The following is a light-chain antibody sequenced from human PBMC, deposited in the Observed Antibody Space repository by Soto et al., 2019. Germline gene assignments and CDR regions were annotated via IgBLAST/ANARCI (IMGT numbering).Light chain of an antibody. Sequence: DIQMTQSPCTLSASVGDRVTITCRSSKSSSSRLAWYQQKPGKVPKLLIYKTSSLESGVPSRFRCSGSVTQCTLTISSVEPDDFATEYCQLYDSDSWTFGQGTKVEI. CDR1: KSSSSR. V-gene: IGKV1-5*03. J-gene: IGKJ1*01. CDR2: KTS. CDR3: QLYDSDSWT.